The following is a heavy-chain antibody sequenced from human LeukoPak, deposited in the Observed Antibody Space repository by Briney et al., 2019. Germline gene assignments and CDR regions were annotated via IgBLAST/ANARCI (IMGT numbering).Heavy chain of an antibody. J-gene: IGHJ4*02. D-gene: IGHD5-24*01. CDR3: AKVGRWLQFSSLFDY. CDR2: ISGSGGST. Sequence: GSLRLSCAASGFTFSSYAMSWVRQAPGKGLEWVSAISGSGGSTYYADSVRGRFTISRDNSKNTLYLQMNSLRAEDTAVYYCAKVGRWLQFSSLFDYWGQGTLVTVSS. V-gene: IGHV3-23*01. CDR1: GFTFSSYA.